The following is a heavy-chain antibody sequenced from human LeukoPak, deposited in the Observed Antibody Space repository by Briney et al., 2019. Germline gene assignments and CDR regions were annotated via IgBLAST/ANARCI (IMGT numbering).Heavy chain of an antibody. CDR3: ARAGRRNGPFQH. V-gene: IGHV4-59*01. J-gene: IGHJ1*01. CDR1: GGSISSYY. CDR2: IYSRAST. D-gene: IGHD1-14*01. Sequence: SETLSLTCTVSGGSISSYYWSWVREPPGKGRESIRHIYSRASTNYTPSLKTRVTISVDTSKNQFSLKLSSVTAADTAVYYCARAGRRNGPFQHWGQGTLVTVSS.